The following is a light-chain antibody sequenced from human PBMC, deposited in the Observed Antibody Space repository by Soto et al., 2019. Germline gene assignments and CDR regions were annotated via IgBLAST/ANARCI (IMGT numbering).Light chain of an antibody. CDR3: SSYTSSSTLV. CDR1: STDVGGYNY. V-gene: IGLV2-14*03. Sequence: QSALTQPASVSGSPGQSITISCTGTSTDVGGYNYVSWYQQHPGKAPKLMIYDVSNRPSRVSNRFSGSKSDNTASLTISGLQAEDEADYYCSSYTSSSTLVFGGGTQLTVL. CDR2: DVS. J-gene: IGLJ7*01.